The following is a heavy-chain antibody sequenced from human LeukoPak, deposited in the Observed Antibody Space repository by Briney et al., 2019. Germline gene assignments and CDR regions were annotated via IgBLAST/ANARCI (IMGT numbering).Heavy chain of an antibody. CDR2: VYYSGTT. CDR1: GGSISLSYYY. Sequence: SETLSLTCSVSGGSISLSYYYWGWIRQPPGKALEWIGSVYYSGTTSYNPSLKSRVTISVDTSKNQFSLKLSSVTAADTAVYYCARYSGSYPHDAFDIWGQGTMVTVSS. J-gene: IGHJ3*02. V-gene: IGHV4-39*07. D-gene: IGHD1-26*01. CDR3: ARYSGSYPHDAFDI.